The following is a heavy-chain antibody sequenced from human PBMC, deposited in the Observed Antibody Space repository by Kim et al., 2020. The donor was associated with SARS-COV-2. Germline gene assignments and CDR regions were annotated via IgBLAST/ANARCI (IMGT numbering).Heavy chain of an antibody. CDR3: AKCVTGVLRHAFDI. CDR1: GFTFSSYG. Sequence: GGSLRLSCAASGFTFSSYGMHWVRQAPGKGLEWVAVISYDGSNKYYADSVKGRFTISRDNSKNTLYLQMNSLRAEDTAVYYCAKCVTGVLRHAFDIWGQGTMVTVSS. J-gene: IGHJ3*02. D-gene: IGHD7-27*01. CDR2: ISYDGSNK. V-gene: IGHV3-30*18.